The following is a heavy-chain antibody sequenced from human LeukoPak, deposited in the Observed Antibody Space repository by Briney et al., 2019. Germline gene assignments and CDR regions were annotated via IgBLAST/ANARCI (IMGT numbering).Heavy chain of an antibody. J-gene: IGHJ4*02. Sequence: PGGSLRLSCAASGFTLRGYAMNWVRQAHGKGLEWISYISGDSSQIFYADSVKGRFTTSRDNAKNSLHLQMSSLRVEDTALYYCVRDQGAPDYWGQGTLLTVSS. CDR3: VRDQGAPDY. D-gene: IGHD1-26*01. V-gene: IGHV3-48*01. CDR1: GFTLRGYA. CDR2: ISGDSSQI.